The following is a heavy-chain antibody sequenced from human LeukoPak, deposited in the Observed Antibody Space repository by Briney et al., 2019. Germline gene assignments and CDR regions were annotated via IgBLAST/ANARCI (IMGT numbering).Heavy chain of an antibody. V-gene: IGHV6-1*01. D-gene: IGHD2-2*01. Sequence: SQTLSLTCAISGDSVSSNSVTWNWIRQSPSRGLEWLGRTYYRSTWYNDYAVSVRGRITVNPDTSKNYFSLHLNSVTPEDTAVYYCARRLTQYDCFDPWGQGILVTVSS. CDR1: GDSVSSNSVT. CDR2: TYYRSTWYN. J-gene: IGHJ5*02. CDR3: ARRLTQYDCFDP.